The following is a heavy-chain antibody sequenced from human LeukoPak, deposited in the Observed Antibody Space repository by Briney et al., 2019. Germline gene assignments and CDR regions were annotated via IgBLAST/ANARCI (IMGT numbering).Heavy chain of an antibody. CDR3: ARDPVGDYDYVWGSYRFDY. CDR1: GGTFSSYA. V-gene: IGHV1-69*05. CDR2: IIPIFGTA. D-gene: IGHD3-16*02. J-gene: IGHJ4*02. Sequence: SVKVSCKASGGTFSSYAISWVRQAPGQGLEWMGRIIPIFGTANYAQKFQGRVTITTDESTSTAYMELSSLRSEDTAVYYCARDPVGDYDYVWGSYRFDYWGQRTLVTVSS.